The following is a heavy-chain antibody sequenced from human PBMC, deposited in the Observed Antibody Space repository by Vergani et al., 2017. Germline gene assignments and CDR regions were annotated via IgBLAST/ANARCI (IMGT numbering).Heavy chain of an antibody. V-gene: IGHV3-30*02. CDR3: AKDLKDCSSTSCYPYNWFDP. CDR1: GFTFSSYG. D-gene: IGHD2-2*01. J-gene: IGHJ5*02. Sequence: QVQLVESGGGVVQPGGSLRLSCAASGFTFSSYGMHWVRQAPGKGLEWVAFIRYDGSNKYYADSVKGRFTISRDNSKNTLYLQMNSLRAEDTAVYYCAKDLKDCSSTSCYPYNWFDPWGQGTLVTVSS. CDR2: IRYDGSNK.